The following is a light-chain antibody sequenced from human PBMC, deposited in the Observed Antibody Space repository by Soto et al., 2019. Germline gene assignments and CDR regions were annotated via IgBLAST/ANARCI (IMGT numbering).Light chain of an antibody. CDR3: TSYAGGNHV. CDR1: SSDVGGYNY. CDR2: EVN. V-gene: IGLV2-8*01. J-gene: IGLJ1*01. Sequence: QSALTQPPSASGSPGQSVTISCTGTSSDVGGYNYVSWYQQHPGKVPKLMVYEVNKRPSGVPDRFSGSKSGNTASLPVSGLQAEDEADYYCTSYAGGNHVFGTGTKRTVL.